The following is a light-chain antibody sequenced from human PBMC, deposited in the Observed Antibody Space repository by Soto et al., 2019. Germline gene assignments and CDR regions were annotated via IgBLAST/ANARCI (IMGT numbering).Light chain of an antibody. Sequence: GDRVTITCLASENISRWLAWYQQKPGKAPKLLISDASRLESGVPSRFSGSASGTEFTLTISSLQPGDFATYLCQHYNKFPWTFGQGTKVDIK. V-gene: IGKV1-5*01. CDR1: ENISRW. J-gene: IGKJ1*01. CDR2: DAS. CDR3: QHYNKFPWT.